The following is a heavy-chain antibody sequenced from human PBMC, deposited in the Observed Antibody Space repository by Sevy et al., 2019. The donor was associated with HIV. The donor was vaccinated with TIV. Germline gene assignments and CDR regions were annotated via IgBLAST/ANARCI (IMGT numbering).Heavy chain of an antibody. Sequence: GGSLRLSCAASAFTFSTYAMHWVRQAPGKGLEWVSAISGSGYLTYYTDSVKGRFTISRDNSKNTLYLQMNSLRAEDTAVYYCAKEGGGYYYDSSGLFDYWGQGTLVTVSS. J-gene: IGHJ4*02. D-gene: IGHD3-22*01. CDR3: AKEGGGYYYDSSGLFDY. V-gene: IGHV3-23*01. CDR1: AFTFSTYA. CDR2: ISGSGYLT.